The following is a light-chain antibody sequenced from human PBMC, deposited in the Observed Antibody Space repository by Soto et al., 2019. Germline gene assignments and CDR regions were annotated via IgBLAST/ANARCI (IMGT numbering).Light chain of an antibody. V-gene: IGKV3-20*01. CDR2: GAS. J-gene: IGKJ5*01. Sequence: EIVLTQSPGTLSLSPGERATLSCMASQSVSSSYLAWYQQKPGQAPRLLIYGASSRATGIPDRFSGSGSGTDFTLTISRLEPEDFAVYYCQQYGRSLPFGQGTRLEIK. CDR1: QSVSSSY. CDR3: QQYGRSLP.